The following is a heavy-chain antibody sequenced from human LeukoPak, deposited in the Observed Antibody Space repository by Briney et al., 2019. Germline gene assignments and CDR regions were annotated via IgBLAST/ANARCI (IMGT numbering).Heavy chain of an antibody. D-gene: IGHD3-10*01. CDR3: ARALLWFGEPSHIDY. Sequence: ASVKVSCKASGYTFTSYGISWVRQAPGQGLEWMGWIAAYNDNTNYAQKLQGRVTMTTDTSTSTAYMELRSLRSDDTAVYYCARALLWFGEPSHIDYWGQGTLVTASS. V-gene: IGHV1-18*01. CDR2: IAAYNDNT. CDR1: GYTFTSYG. J-gene: IGHJ4*02.